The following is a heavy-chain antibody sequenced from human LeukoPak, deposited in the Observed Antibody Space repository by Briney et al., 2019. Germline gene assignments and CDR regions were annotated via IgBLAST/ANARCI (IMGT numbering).Heavy chain of an antibody. CDR3: ARSLYYYGSDSFDI. CDR1: GGSISSSSYY. D-gene: IGHD3-10*01. J-gene: IGHJ3*02. Sequence: SETLSLTCTVSGGSISSSSYYWGWIRQPPGKGLEWIGSIYYSGSTYYNPSLKSRVTISVDTSKNQFSLKLSSVTAADTTVYYCARSLYYYGSDSFDIWGQGTMVTVSS. V-gene: IGHV4-39*07. CDR2: IYYSGST.